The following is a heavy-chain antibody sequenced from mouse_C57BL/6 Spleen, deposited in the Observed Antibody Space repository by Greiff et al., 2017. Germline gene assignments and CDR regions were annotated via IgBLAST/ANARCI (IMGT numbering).Heavy chain of an antibody. CDR1: GYTFTSSW. CDR3: AREGIYYGNPWFAY. CDR2: INPSNGGT. J-gene: IGHJ3*01. D-gene: IGHD2-1*01. V-gene: IGHV1-53*01. Sequence: QVQLQQPGTELVKPGASVKLSCKASGYTFTSSWMHWVKQRPGQGLEWIGNINPSNGGTNYNEKFKSKATLTVDKSSSTAYMQLSSLTSEDAAVYYCAREGIYYGNPWFAYWGQGTLVTVSA.